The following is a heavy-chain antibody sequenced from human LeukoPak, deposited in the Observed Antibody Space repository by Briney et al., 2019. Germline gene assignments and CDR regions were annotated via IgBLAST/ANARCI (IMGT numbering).Heavy chain of an antibody. J-gene: IGHJ1*01. CDR3: AFKTWAAGGIEHFQH. V-gene: IGHV1-18*01. Sequence: ASVKVSCKASGYMFISYGISWVRQAPGKGLEWMGWISAYNGNTNYAQKVQGRVTMTTDSSTSTTYMELRSLRSDDTAVYYCAFKTWAAGGIEHFQHWGQGTLVTVSS. CDR1: GYMFISYG. D-gene: IGHD2-15*01. CDR2: ISAYNGNT.